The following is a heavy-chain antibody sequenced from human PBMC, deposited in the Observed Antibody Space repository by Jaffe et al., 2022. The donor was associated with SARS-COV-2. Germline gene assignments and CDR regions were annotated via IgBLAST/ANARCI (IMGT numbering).Heavy chain of an antibody. J-gene: IGHJ4*02. CDR2: ISYDGSNK. CDR3: ARGGIAVAWGLDY. CDR1: GFTFSSYA. V-gene: IGHV3-30-3*01. D-gene: IGHD6-19*01. Sequence: QVQLVESGGGVVQPGRSLRLSCAASGFTFSSYAMHWVRQAPGKGLEWVAVISYDGSNKYYADSVKGRFTISRDNSKNTLYLQMNSLRAEDTAVYYCARGGIAVAWGLDYWGQGTLVTVSS.